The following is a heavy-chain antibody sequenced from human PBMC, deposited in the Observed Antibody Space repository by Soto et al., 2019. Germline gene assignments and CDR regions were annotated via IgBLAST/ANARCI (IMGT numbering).Heavy chain of an antibody. V-gene: IGHV4-34*01. CDR1: AGSFSGYY. Sequence: PSETLSLTCAVSAGSFSGYYWSWIRHPPGKGLEWIGELDHSGSPNYNPSLNSRVTVSIDTSKSQFSLKLKSVTAADTAVYFCARAYRSGWYRFDPWGQGTMVTVSS. CDR2: LDHSGSP. CDR3: ARAYRSGWYRFDP. D-gene: IGHD6-19*01. J-gene: IGHJ5*02.